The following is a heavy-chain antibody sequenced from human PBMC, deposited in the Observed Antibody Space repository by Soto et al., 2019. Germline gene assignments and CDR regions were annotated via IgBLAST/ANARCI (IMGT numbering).Heavy chain of an antibody. CDR1: GGTFSSYA. CDR3: ARAGPGIAVAGTYYFDY. D-gene: IGHD6-19*01. CDR2: IIPIFGTA. V-gene: IGHV1-69*13. Sequence: SVKVSCKASGGTFSSYAISWVRQAPGQGLEWMGGIIPIFGTANYAQKFQGRVTITADESTSTAYMELSSLRSEDTAVYYCARAGPGIAVAGTYYFDYWGQGTLVTVS. J-gene: IGHJ4*02.